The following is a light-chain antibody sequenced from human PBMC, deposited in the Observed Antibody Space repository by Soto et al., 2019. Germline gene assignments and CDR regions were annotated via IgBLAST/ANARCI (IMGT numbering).Light chain of an antibody. CDR3: NSYTTTSTYV. CDR1: SSDVGRYNY. Sequence: QSALTQPASVSGSPGQSITISCTGTSSDVGRYNYVSWYQQHPGKAPKLIIYGVTNRPSGISNRFSGSKSGSTASLTISGLQPEDEADYYCNSYTTTSTYVFGTGTKVTV. CDR2: GVT. V-gene: IGLV2-14*01. J-gene: IGLJ1*01.